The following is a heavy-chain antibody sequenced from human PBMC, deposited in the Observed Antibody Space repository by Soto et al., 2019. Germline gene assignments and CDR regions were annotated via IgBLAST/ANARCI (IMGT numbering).Heavy chain of an antibody. D-gene: IGHD1-1*01. CDR1: GFTFSKYA. CDR2: LNVSVGST. V-gene: IGHV3-23*01. J-gene: IGHJ3*01. Sequence: PGGSLRLSCAASGFTFSKYAMTWVRQAPGKGLEWVSGLNVSVGSTSSAVFVKGRFATSRDNSKNTLYLQMNSLRAEDTAIYNCVKEGRDWNSRGSFDLWGRGTMVTVSS. CDR3: VKEGRDWNSRGSFDL.